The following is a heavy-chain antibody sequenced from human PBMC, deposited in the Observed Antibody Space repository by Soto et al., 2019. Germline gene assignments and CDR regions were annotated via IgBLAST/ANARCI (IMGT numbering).Heavy chain of an antibody. CDR2: IYWDDDK. CDR3: AHRRILPFLEWSAFDY. CDR1: GFSLSTSGVG. V-gene: IGHV2-5*02. D-gene: IGHD3-3*01. Sequence: QITLKESGPTLVKPTQTLTLTCTFSGFSLSTSGVGVGWIRQPPGKALEWLALIYWDDDKGYSPSLKSRLTITKDTSKNQVVLTTTNMDPLDTATYYCAHRRILPFLEWSAFDYWGQGTLVPVSS. J-gene: IGHJ4*02.